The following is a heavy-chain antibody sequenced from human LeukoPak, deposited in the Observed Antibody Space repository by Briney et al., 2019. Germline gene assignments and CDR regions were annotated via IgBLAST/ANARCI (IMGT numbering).Heavy chain of an antibody. D-gene: IGHD2-15*01. CDR1: AGSIGSYY. CDR2: IFYTGST. J-gene: IGHJ5*02. V-gene: IGHV4-59*01. CDR3: ARDLGGLLDVDPLP. Sequence: PSETLSLTCAVSAGSIGSYYWSWLRQPPGQRLEWIGYIFYTGSTNYNPSLKSRVTISLDTSKNQFSLKLRSVTAADTAVYYCARDLGGLLDVDPLPWGQGSLVTVSS.